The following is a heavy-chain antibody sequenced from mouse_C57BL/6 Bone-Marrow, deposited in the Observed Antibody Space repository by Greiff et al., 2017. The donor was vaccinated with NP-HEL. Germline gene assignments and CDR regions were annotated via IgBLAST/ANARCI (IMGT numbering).Heavy chain of an antibody. D-gene: IGHD1-1*01. J-gene: IGHJ1*03. CDR1: GFSLTSYG. Sequence: VQVVESGPGLVAPSQSLSITCTVSGFSLTSYGVHWVRQPPGKGLEWLVVIWSDGSTTYNSALKSRLGISKDNSKSQVFLKMNSLQTDDTAMYYCARHMDYYGSSYWYFDVWGTGTTVTVSS. CDR2: IWSDGST. CDR3: ARHMDYYGSSYWYFDV. V-gene: IGHV2-6-1*01.